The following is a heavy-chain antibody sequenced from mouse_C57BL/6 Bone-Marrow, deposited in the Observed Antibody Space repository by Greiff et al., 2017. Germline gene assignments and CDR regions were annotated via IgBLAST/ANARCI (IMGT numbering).Heavy chain of an antibody. Sequence: VKLQESGPGLVQPSQSLSITCTVSGFSLTSYGVHWVRQSPGKGLEWLGVIWRGGSTDYNAAFMSRLSITKDNSKSQVFFKMNSLQADDTAIYYCAKEGYYGSLWYFDVWGTGTTVTVSS. J-gene: IGHJ1*03. CDR1: GFSLTSYG. D-gene: IGHD1-1*01. CDR2: IWRGGST. V-gene: IGHV2-5*01. CDR3: AKEGYYGSLWYFDV.